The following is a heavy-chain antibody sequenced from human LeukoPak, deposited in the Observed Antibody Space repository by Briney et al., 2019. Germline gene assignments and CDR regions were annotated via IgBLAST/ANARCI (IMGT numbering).Heavy chain of an antibody. CDR2: IYYSGST. J-gene: IGHJ4*02. CDR1: GGSISSADYY. Sequence: PSETLSLTCTVSGGSISSADYYWSWIRQPPGKGLEWIGSIYYSGSTYYNPSLKSRFTISVDTSKNQFSLKLSSVTAADTAIYYCARLPGVGSNPPFDYWGQGTLVTVSS. D-gene: IGHD2-15*01. CDR3: ARLPGVGSNPPFDY. V-gene: IGHV4-30-4*01.